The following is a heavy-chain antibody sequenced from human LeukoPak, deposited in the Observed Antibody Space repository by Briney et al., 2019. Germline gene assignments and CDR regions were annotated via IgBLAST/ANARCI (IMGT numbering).Heavy chain of an antibody. D-gene: IGHD3-22*01. CDR1: GFTFSTYA. V-gene: IGHV3-30*04. Sequence: GGSLRLSCAASGFTFSTYAMHWVRQAPGKGLEWVAVISYDGSSKYYADSVKGRFTISRDNAKNSLYLQMNSLRAEDTAVYYCAREATYYYDSSGYAAFDIWGQGTMVTVSS. CDR2: ISYDGSSK. J-gene: IGHJ3*02. CDR3: AREATYYYDSSGYAAFDI.